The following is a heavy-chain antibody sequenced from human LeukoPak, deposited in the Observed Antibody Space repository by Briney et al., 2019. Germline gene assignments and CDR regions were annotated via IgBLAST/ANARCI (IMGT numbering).Heavy chain of an antibody. CDR2: IYHSGST. CDR3: ARLHYGGNYGYYYYYMDV. J-gene: IGHJ6*03. D-gene: IGHD4-23*01. CDR1: GYSISSGYC. V-gene: IGHV4-38-2*02. Sequence: SETLSLTCTVSGYSISSGYCWGWIRQPPGKGLEWIGSIYHSGSTYYNPSLKSRVTISVDTSKNQFSLKLSSVTAADTAVYYCARLHYGGNYGYYYYYMDVWGKGTTVTISS.